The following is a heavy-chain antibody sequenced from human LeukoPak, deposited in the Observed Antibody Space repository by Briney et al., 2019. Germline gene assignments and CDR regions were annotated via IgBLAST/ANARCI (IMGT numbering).Heavy chain of an antibody. CDR1: GFTVSSNY. V-gene: IGHV3-69-1*01. CDR2: ISSSSYR. Sequence: GSLRLSCAASGFTVSSNYMSWVRQAPGKGLEWVSSISSSSYRKYSDSVKGRFTISRDNAKNSLYLQMNSLRAEDTAVYYCATQQGETDQNLTAFSEYFYW. J-gene: IGHJ2*01. D-gene: IGHD2-21*02. CDR3: ATQQGETDQNLTAFSEYFYW.